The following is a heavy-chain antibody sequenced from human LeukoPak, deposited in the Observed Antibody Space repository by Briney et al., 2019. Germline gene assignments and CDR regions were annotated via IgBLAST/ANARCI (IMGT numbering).Heavy chain of an antibody. CDR3: ARYGFSSVWQGGWHAFDI. CDR2: IHPTVGDT. D-gene: IGHD6-25*01. V-gene: IGHV1-46*01. J-gene: IGHJ3*02. CDR1: GYTFTSYY. Sequence: ASVKVSCKASGYTFTSYYLHWVRLAPGQGLEWMGIIHPTVGDTTYAQKFQGRVTMTRDMSTGTVYMDLSSLRSEDTAVYYCARYGFSSVWQGGWHAFDIWGQGTTVTVSS.